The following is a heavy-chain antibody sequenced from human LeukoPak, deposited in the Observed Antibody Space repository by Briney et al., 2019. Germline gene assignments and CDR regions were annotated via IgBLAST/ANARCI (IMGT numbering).Heavy chain of an antibody. CDR2: ISHSGST. J-gene: IGHJ4*02. V-gene: IGHV4-38-2*02. D-gene: IGHD6-25*01. CDR1: GYSISSGYY. Sequence: NSSETLSLTCTVSGYSISSGYYWGWIRQSPGKGLEWIGEISHSGSTTYNPSLKSRVTMSLDTSKRQFTLKLTSMTAMDTAVYFCARSRGRAAAASTGFDYWGQGSLVTVSS. CDR3: ARSRGRAAAASTGFDY.